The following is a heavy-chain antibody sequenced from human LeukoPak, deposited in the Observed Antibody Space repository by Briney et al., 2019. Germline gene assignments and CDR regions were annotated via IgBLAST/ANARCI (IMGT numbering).Heavy chain of an antibody. J-gene: IGHJ4*02. CDR2: ISSSGSTI. CDR1: GFTFSDYD. CDR3: ARRRDSGSLQHFDY. D-gene: IGHD1-26*01. V-gene: IGHV3-11*01. Sequence: GGSLRLSCAASGFTFSDYDMSWIRQARGKGLEWVSYISSSGSTIYYADSVKGRFTISRDNAKNSLYLQMNSLRAEDTAVYYCARRRDSGSLQHFDYWGQGTLVTVSS.